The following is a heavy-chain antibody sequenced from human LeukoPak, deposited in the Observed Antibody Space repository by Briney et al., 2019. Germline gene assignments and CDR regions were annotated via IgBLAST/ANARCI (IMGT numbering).Heavy chain of an antibody. D-gene: IGHD3-9*01. V-gene: IGHV1-69*04. CDR1: GGTFSSYA. CDR2: IIPILGIA. Sequence: SVKVSCKASGGTFSSYAISWVRQAPGQGLEWMGRIIPILGIANYAQKLQGRVTITADKSTSTAYMELSSLRSEDTAVYYCARSPPDDILTGYLLVHYYYYGMDVWGQGTTVTVSS. CDR3: ARSPPDDILTGYLLVHYYYYGMDV. J-gene: IGHJ6*02.